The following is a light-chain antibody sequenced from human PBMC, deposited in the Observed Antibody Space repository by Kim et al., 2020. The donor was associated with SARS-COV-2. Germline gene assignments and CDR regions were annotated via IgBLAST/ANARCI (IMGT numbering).Light chain of an antibody. Sequence: GQLITIPRTGTSSDVGAYKYVSWYQQHPGKAPELMIFDVSERPSGISNRFSGSKSGNTASLTISGLQAEDEADYYCSSYARSSSYVFGTGTKVTVL. J-gene: IGLJ1*01. CDR3: SSYARSSSYV. CDR1: SSDVGAYKY. V-gene: IGLV2-14*04. CDR2: DVS.